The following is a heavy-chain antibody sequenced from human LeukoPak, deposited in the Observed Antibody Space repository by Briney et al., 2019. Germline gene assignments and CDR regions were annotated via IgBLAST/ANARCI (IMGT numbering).Heavy chain of an antibody. D-gene: IGHD3-16*01. CDR3: ARDGGPFLPNGMDV. Sequence: PGGSLRLSCAASGFTFSSYGMHWVRQAPGKGLEWVAVIWYDGSNKYYADSVKGRFTISRDNAKNSLYLQMNSLRAEDTAVYYCARDGGPFLPNGMDVWGQGTTVTVSS. CDR2: IWYDGSNK. J-gene: IGHJ6*02. CDR1: GFTFSSYG. V-gene: IGHV3-33*01.